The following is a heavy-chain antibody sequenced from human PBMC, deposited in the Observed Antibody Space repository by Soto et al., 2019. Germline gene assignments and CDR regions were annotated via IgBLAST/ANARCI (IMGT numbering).Heavy chain of an antibody. J-gene: IGHJ5*02. V-gene: IGHV1-18*01. Sequence: QVQLVQSGGDVKRPGASVKVSCKTSGYTFSNYGIPWVRQAPGQPLEWLGWISLYSDGANSAQKLQGTVSMTTDTSTTTAYMELRSLRSDDTAVYYCARVVPGAEAWFGPWGQGTLVTVSS. CDR3: ARVVPGAEAWFGP. CDR1: GYTFSNYG. D-gene: IGHD2-2*01. CDR2: ISLYSDGA.